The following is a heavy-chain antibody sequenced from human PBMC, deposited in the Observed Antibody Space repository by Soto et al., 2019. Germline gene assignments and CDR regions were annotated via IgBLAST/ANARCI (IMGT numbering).Heavy chain of an antibody. CDR3: ARDDYPYYDDSSGYHFDY. CDR2: ISDSSSTI. Sequence: PGGSLRLLYTASGFIFSLYNIICVRRAPGKGLEWVSYISDSSSTIHYADSVKGRFTISRDNAKNSLYLQMNSLRAEDTAVYYCARDDYPYYDDSSGYHFDYWGQGA. CDR1: GFIFSLYN. V-gene: IGHV3-48*01. D-gene: IGHD3-22*01. J-gene: IGHJ4*02.